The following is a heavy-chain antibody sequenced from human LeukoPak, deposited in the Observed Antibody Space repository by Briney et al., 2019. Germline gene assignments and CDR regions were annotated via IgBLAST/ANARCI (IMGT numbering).Heavy chain of an antibody. V-gene: IGHV1-2*02. Sequence: ASVKVSCKASGYTFTGYYIHWVRQAPGQGLEWMGWITPNSGGTNSAQQFQGRVTLTRDTSISTAYMELSRLRSDDTAVYYCARDLGYYDRLDQFDCWGQGTLVTVFS. D-gene: IGHD3-22*01. CDR3: ARDLGYYDRLDQFDC. CDR1: GYTFTGYY. J-gene: IGHJ4*02. CDR2: ITPNSGGT.